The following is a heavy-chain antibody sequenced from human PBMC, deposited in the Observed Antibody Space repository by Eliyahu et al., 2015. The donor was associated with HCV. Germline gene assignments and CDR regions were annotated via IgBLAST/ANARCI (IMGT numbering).Heavy chain of an antibody. CDR1: GFTVSSNY. J-gene: IGHJ3*02. CDR2: MYSGVNT. D-gene: IGHD6-19*01. V-gene: IGHV3-66*01. CDR3: ARSFGMALAGNAFDI. Sequence: EVQLVESGGGLVQPGGSLRLSCAASGFTVSSNYMXWVRQAPGKGLGWVSVMYSGVNTNYADSVKARFIISRDSSKNTLYLQMSSLRAEDTALYYCARSFGMALAGNAFDIWGQGTMVTVSS.